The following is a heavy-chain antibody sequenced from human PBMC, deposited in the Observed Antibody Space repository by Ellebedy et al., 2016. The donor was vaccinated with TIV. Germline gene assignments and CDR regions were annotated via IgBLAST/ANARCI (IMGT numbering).Heavy chain of an antibody. D-gene: IGHD2/OR15-2a*01. CDR1: GGSFSGYY. CDR3: ARTPSAPSTNYYYGMDA. Sequence: SETLSLXXAVYGGSFSGYYWSWIRQPPGKGLEWIGEINHSGSTNYNPSLKSRVTISVDTSKNQFSLKLSSVTAADTAVYYCARTPSAPSTNYYYGMDAWGQGTTVTVSS. CDR2: INHSGST. J-gene: IGHJ6*02. V-gene: IGHV4-34*01.